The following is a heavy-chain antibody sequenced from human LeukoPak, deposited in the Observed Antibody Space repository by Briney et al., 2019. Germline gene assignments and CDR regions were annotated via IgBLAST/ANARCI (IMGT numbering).Heavy chain of an antibody. V-gene: IGHV4-39*07. J-gene: IGHJ4*02. D-gene: IGHD2-21*02. CDR2: IYYSGST. CDR1: GGSISTSSDY. Sequence: PSETLSLTCTVSGGSISTSSDYWGWIRQPPGKGLEWIGSIYYSGSTYYNPSLKSRVTISVDTSRNQFSLKLSSVTAADTAVYYCARDDPKGVTIFDYWGQGTLVTVSS. CDR3: ARDDPKGVTIFDY.